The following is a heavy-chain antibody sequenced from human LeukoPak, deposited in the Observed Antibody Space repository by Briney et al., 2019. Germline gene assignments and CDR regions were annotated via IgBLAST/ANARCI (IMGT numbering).Heavy chain of an antibody. CDR3: ARIRLGSGGYAVDY. J-gene: IGHJ4*02. CDR1: GFTFSEYG. Sequence: GGSLRLSCAASGFTFSEYGMQWVRQAPGKGLEWVAVIWYDGTNKNYADSVKGRFSISRDNSRNTLSLQMNSLRAEDTAVYYCARIRLGSGGYAVDYWGLGTLVTVSS. V-gene: IGHV3-33*01. D-gene: IGHD3-10*01. CDR2: IWYDGTNK.